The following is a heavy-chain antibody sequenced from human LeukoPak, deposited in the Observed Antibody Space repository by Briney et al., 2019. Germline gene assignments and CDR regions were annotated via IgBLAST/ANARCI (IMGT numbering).Heavy chain of an antibody. CDR1: GGSISIYY. Sequence: SETLSLTCTVSGGSISIYYWSWIRQPPGKGLEWIGYIYNSGSTKYNPSLESRVTLSVDTSKNQFSLNLSSVTAADTAVYYCARGSPADPWGQGTLVTVSS. CDR3: ARGSPADP. CDR2: IYNSGST. J-gene: IGHJ5*02. V-gene: IGHV4-59*12.